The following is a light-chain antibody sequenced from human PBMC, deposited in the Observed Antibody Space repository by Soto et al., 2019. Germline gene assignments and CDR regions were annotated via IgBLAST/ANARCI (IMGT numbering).Light chain of an antibody. J-gene: IGKJ1*01. CDR2: DAS. CDR3: QQYNGT. V-gene: IGKV1-5*01. Sequence: DIQMTQSPSTLSASVGDRVTITCRASQSIGNWLAWYQQKPGKAPKLLIYDASSLESGVPSRFSGSGSGTEFTLTISSLQPDDFATYYCQQYNGTFGQGTKVEI. CDR1: QSIGNW.